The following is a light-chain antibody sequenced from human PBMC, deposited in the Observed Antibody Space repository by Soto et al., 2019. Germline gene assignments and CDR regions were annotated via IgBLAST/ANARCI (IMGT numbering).Light chain of an antibody. J-gene: IGKJ4*01. CDR1: ESVSSNY. CDR2: GAS. CDR3: QQYNSWPPT. Sequence: EIVLTQSPGTLSLSPGERATLSCRASESVSSNYLAWYQQKPGQAPRLLISGASRRATGIPDRVSGSGSGTDFTLTISRLEPEDFAVYYCQQYNSWPPTFGGGTKVEIK. V-gene: IGKV3-20*01.